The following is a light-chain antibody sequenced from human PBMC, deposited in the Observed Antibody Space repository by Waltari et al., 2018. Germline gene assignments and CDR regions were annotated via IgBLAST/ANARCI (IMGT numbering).Light chain of an antibody. CDR3: QQYYSTMYT. Sequence: DIVMTQSPDSQGVSLGERATINCKSSQNLLYSSDNKNYLAWYQQKPGQPPKLLISWASTRESGVPDRFSGSGSGTDFTLTISSLQAEDVAVYYCQQYYSTMYTFGQGTKLEIK. V-gene: IGKV4-1*01. CDR2: WAS. J-gene: IGKJ2*01. CDR1: QNLLYSSDNKNY.